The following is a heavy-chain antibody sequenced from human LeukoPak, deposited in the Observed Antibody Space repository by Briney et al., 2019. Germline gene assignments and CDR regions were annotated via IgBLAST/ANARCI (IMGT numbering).Heavy chain of an antibody. CDR2: INPSGGTT. J-gene: IGHJ4*02. CDR3: AKDRLGGPYFFHY. D-gene: IGHD3-16*01. V-gene: IGHV1-46*01. Sequence: ASVKVSCKASGYTFTNYYIHWVRQAPGQGLEWMGLINPSGGTTNCAQKFQGRVTMTRDMSTTTVYMRLSSLRSEDTAVYFCAKDRLGGPYFFHYWGQGTLVTVSS. CDR1: GYTFTNYY.